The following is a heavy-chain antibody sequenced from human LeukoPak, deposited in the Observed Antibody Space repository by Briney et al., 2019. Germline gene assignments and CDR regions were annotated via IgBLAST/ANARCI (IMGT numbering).Heavy chain of an antibody. CDR3: AREDADY. CDR2: IYSSGST. J-gene: IGHJ4*02. CDR1: GVSISNYC. Sequence: PSETLSLTCTVSGVSISNYCWNWIRQPPGKGLEWIGYIYSSGSTNYNPSLKSRVTISLDTSKNQFSLKLSSVTPADTAVYYCAREDADYWGQGTLVTVSS. V-gene: IGHV4-59*01.